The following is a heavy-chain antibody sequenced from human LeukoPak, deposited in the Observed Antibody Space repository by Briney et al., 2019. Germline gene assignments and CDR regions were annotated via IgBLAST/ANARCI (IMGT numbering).Heavy chain of an antibody. J-gene: IGHJ4*02. D-gene: IGHD2-21*01. CDR2: IYPGDSDT. Sequence: GESLKISCKGSGYSFTSYWIGWVRQMPGKGLEWMGIIYPGDSDTRYSPSFQGQVTISADKSISTAYLQWSGLKASDTAIYYCARLSVPPLFPPPPIPDYWGQGTLVTVSS. CDR1: GYSFTSYW. V-gene: IGHV5-51*01. CDR3: ARLSVPPLFPPPPIPDY.